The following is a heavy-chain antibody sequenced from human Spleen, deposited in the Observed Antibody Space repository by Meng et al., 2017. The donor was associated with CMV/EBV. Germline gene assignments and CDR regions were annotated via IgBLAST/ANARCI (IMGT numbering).Heavy chain of an antibody. CDR2: ITSDGNNE. D-gene: IGHD6-6*01. CDR1: GFSFRGFS. Sequence: GGSLRLSCAASGFSFRGFSMHWVRQAPGKGLEWVAVITSDGNNEYYADSVKGRFTVSRDNSKNTLYLQKNSLKTEDTAVYYCARGLAFSIAARLDYWGQGTLVTVSS. V-gene: IGHV3-30*03. J-gene: IGHJ4*02. CDR3: ARGLAFSIAARLDY.